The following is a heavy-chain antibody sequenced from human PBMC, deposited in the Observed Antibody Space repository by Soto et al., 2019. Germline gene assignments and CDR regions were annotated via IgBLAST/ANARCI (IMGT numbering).Heavy chain of an antibody. J-gene: IGHJ3*02. V-gene: IGHV6-1*01. CDR2: TYYRSKWYN. CDR3: ARTVPPVQNWNFFAFDI. D-gene: IGHD1-7*01. CDR1: GDSVSSNSAA. Sequence: KQSQTLSLTCAISGDSVSSNSAAWNWIRQSPSRGLEWLGRTYYRSKWYNDYAVSVKSRITINPDTSKNQFSLQLNSVTPEDTAVYYCARTVPPVQNWNFFAFDIWGQGTMVTVSS.